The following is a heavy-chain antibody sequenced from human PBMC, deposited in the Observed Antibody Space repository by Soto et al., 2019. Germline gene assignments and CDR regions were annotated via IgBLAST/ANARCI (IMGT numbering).Heavy chain of an antibody. CDR1: GGDISTYY. Sequence: QVQLQESGPGLVKPSETLSLTCTVSGGDISTYYWTWIRQHAGKGLEWIGRIYSSGSTKYNPSLKSRVTMSLDTSKNHFSLRLSSVTAADTAVYYCARGQRFSDWFDPWGQGTLVTGSS. J-gene: IGHJ5*02. CDR3: ARGQRFSDWFDP. CDR2: IYSSGST. V-gene: IGHV4-4*07. D-gene: IGHD3-3*01.